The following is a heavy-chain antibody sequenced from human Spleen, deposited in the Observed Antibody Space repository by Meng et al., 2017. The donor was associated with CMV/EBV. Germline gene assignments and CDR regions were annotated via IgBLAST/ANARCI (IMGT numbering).Heavy chain of an antibody. CDR2: ISTSGSTI. Sequence: GGSLRLSCAASGFTFSSYSMNWVRQAPGKGLEWVSYISTSGSTIYYADSVKGRLTISRDNGKNSLYLQMNSLRAEDTAVYYCARGIVPFDPWGQGTLVTVSS. D-gene: IGHD2-21*01. V-gene: IGHV3-48*04. CDR1: GFTFSSYS. J-gene: IGHJ5*02. CDR3: ARGIVPFDP.